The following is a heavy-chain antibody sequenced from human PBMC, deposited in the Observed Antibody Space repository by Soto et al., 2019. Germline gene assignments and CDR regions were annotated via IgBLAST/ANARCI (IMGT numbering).Heavy chain of an antibody. CDR3: AHFGWFIDY. CDR2: LRGSGAST. Sequence: EVQLLESGGGLVQPGGSLRLSCAASGFTFSSYAMSWVRQAPGKGLEWVSALRGSGASTYYADSVKGRFTISRDSSKNTLYLQMNSLRAEDTAVYYCAHFGWFIDYWGQGTLVTVSS. CDR1: GFTFSSYA. D-gene: IGHD3-9*01. V-gene: IGHV3-23*01. J-gene: IGHJ4*02.